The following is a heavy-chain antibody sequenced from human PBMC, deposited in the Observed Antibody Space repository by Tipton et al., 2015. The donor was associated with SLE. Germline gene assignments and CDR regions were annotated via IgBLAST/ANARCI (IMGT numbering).Heavy chain of an antibody. Sequence: TLSLTCTVSGGSISSHYWSWIRQPPGKGLEWIGYIYYSGSTNYNPSLKSRVTISVDTSKNQFSLKLSSVTAADTAVYYCARDCEYSSSCPDWGQGTLVTVSS. CDR1: GGSISSHY. CDR2: IYYSGST. D-gene: IGHD6-13*01. CDR3: ARDCEYSSSCPD. V-gene: IGHV4-59*11. J-gene: IGHJ4*02.